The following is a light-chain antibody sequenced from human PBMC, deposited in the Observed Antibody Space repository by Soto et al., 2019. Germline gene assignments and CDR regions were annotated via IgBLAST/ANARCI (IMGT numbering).Light chain of an antibody. J-gene: IGLJ1*01. V-gene: IGLV2-14*01. CDR2: EVS. CDR3: SSYKSSSTYV. Sequence: QSALTQPAYVSGSPGQSITISCTGTSSDVGGYNYVSWYQQHPGKAPKLMIYEVSNRPSGVSNRFSGSKSGNTASLTISGLQAEDEADYCCSSYKSSSTYVFGTRTKVTVL. CDR1: SSDVGGYNY.